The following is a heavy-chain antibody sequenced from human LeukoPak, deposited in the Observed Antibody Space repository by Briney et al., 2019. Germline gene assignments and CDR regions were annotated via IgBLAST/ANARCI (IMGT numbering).Heavy chain of an antibody. Sequence: GGSLRLSCAASGFTFSSYWMSWVRQAPGKGLEWVSAISGSGGSTYYADSVKGRFTISRDNSKNTLYLQMNSLRAEDTAVYYCAKDSTQRNYYDSSSFDYWGQGTLVTVSS. D-gene: IGHD3-22*01. V-gene: IGHV3-23*01. J-gene: IGHJ4*02. CDR2: ISGSGGST. CDR1: GFTFSSYW. CDR3: AKDSTQRNYYDSSSFDY.